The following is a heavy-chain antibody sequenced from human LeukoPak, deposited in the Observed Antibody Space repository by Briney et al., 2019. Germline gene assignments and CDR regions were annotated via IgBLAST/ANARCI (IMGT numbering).Heavy chain of an antibody. CDR2: MNPNSGNT. D-gene: IGHD3-3*01. CDR1: GYTFTSYD. Sequence: ASVKVSCKASGYTFTSYDINWVRQATGQGLEWMGWMNPNSGNTGYAQKFQGRVTITRNTSISTAYMELSSLRSEDTAVYYCARGRFYDFWSGYPNAFDIWGQGTLVTVSS. J-gene: IGHJ4*02. V-gene: IGHV1-8*03. CDR3: ARGRFYDFWSGYPNAFDI.